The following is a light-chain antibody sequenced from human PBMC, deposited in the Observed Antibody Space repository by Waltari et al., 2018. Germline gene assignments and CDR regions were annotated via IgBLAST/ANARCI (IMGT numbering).Light chain of an antibody. CDR3: CSYAGRATFAWV. V-gene: IGLV2-23*02. CDR1: SSDLQSHNL. CDR2: EVT. Sequence: QSALTQPASVSGSPGQSLTISCTGTSSDLQSHNLFTWFQQRPGKAPKLILFEVTQRPSGISDRFSGSRSGPTASLTISGLQAEDEADYYCCSYAGRATFAWVFGGGTKLTVL. J-gene: IGLJ3*02.